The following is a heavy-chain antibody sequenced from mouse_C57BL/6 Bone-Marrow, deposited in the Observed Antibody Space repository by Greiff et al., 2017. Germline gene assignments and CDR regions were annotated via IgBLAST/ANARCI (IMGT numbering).Heavy chain of an antibody. V-gene: IGHV1-22*01. J-gene: IGHJ4*01. CDR2: INPNNGGT. CDR1: GYTFTDYN. CDR3: ARISYAMDY. Sequence: VQLQQSGPELVKPGASVKMSCKASGYTFTDYNMHWVKQSHGQSLEWIGYINPNNGGTSYNQKFKGKATLTVNKSSSTAYMELRSLTSEESAVYYCARISYAMDYWGQGTSVTVSS.